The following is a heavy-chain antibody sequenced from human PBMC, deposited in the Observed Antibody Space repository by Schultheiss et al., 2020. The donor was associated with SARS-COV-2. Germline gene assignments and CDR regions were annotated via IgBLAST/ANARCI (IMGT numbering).Heavy chain of an antibody. Sequence: SVKVSCKASGGTFSSYAISWVRQAPGQGLEWMGLITPRFGTGHYAQKFQGRVTLTTDTSTSTAYMELRSLTSDDTAVYYCARGGFVVVTAPFDYWGQGTLVTVSS. V-gene: IGHV1-69*05. CDR2: ITPRFGTG. CDR3: ARGGFVVVTAPFDY. J-gene: IGHJ4*02. D-gene: IGHD2-21*02. CDR1: GGTFSSYA.